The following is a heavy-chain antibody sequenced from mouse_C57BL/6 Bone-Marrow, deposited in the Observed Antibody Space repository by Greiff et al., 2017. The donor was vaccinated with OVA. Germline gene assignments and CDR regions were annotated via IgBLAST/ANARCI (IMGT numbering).Heavy chain of an antibody. V-gene: IGHV2-5*01. CDR2: IWSGGST. J-gene: IGHJ4*01. D-gene: IGHD1-1*01. Sequence: VQLQQSGPGLVQPSQSLSITCTVSGFSLTSYGVHWVRQSPGKGLEWLGVIWSGGSTDYNAAFMSRLSITKDNSKSQVFFKMNSLQADDTSIYYGARPYYCGSTWSMDYWGQGTSVTVSS. CDR1: GFSLTSYG. CDR3: ARPYYCGSTWSMDY.